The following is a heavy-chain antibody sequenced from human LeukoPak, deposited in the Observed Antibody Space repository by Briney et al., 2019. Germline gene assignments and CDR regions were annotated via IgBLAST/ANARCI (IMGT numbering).Heavy chain of an antibody. CDR3: ARHRDNWFDP. CDR1: GYTFTTSG. Sequence: APGKVSCTASGYTFTTSGISWVRQAPGQGREWMGWISAYNANTTYAQKLQRRVTMTTDTSTSTAYMELRSLRSDDTAVYYCARHRDNWFDPWGQGTLVTVSS. J-gene: IGHJ5*02. V-gene: IGHV1-18*01. CDR2: ISAYNANT.